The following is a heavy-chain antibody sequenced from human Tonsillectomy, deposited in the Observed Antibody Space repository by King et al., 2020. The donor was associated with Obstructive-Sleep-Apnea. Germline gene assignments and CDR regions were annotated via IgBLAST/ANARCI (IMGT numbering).Heavy chain of an antibody. Sequence: QLQESGPGVVKPSETLSLTCAVSGGSISSTTYYWGWIRQPPGKWLEWIGSVYFSGSTFYKSSLKSRVSISLDTSKNHFSLKLGSVTAADTAVYYCARDGGVWGQGTTVTVSS. D-gene: IGHD3-16*01. V-gene: IGHV4-39*07. J-gene: IGHJ6*02. CDR2: VYFSGST. CDR3: ARDGGV. CDR1: GGSISSTTYY.